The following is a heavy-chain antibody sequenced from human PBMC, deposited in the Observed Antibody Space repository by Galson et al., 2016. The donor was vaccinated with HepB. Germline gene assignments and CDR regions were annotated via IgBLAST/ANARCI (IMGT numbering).Heavy chain of an antibody. CDR2: IIPIFGTT. J-gene: IGHJ6*02. CDR1: GGTFSRYA. Sequence: SVKVSCKASGGTFSRYAISWVRQAPGQGLEWMGGIIPIFGTTNYAQKFQGRVTITADESTSTAYMELSSLRSEDTAGYYCARPQSPYCSSTNCFYYGMDLWGQGTTVTVSS. CDR3: ARPQSPYCSSTNCFYYGMDL. D-gene: IGHD2-2*01. V-gene: IGHV1-69*13.